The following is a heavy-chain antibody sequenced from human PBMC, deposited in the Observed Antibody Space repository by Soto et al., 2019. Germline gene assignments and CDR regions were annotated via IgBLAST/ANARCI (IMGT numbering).Heavy chain of an antibody. CDR1: GYTFSNYG. CDR2: INTYNGNT. Sequence: QVQLVQSGAEVKKPGASVKVSCKASGYTFSNYGISWVRQAPGQGLEWMGWINTYNGNTNYAQKLQGRVTMTTDTSTNTVNMDLRSLRSDDTAVYFCARGMTPDDFDYWGQGTLVTVSS. CDR3: ARGMTPDDFDY. V-gene: IGHV1-18*01. J-gene: IGHJ4*02.